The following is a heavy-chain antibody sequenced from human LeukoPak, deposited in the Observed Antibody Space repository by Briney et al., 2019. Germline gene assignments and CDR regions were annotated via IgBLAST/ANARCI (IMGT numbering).Heavy chain of an antibody. CDR1: GFTFDDYA. CDR2: ITGDGGSA. J-gene: IGHJ4*02. V-gene: IGHV3-43*02. CDR3: AKGYYYDSSGYYYLDY. D-gene: IGHD3-22*01. Sequence: GGSLRLSCAASGFTFDDYAMHWVRQAPGKGLERVSFITGDGGSAYCADSVKGRFTISRDNSKNSLYLQMNSLRTQDTALYYCAKGYYYDSSGYYYLDYWGQGTLVTVSS.